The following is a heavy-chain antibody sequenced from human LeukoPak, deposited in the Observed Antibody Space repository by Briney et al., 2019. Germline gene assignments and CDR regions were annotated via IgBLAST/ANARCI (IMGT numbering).Heavy chain of an antibody. CDR1: GFTFSTYW. CDR2: IRGDGS. Sequence: PGGSLRLSCAASGFTFSTYWMSRVRQAPGKGLEWVASIRGDGSDYVASMKGRFAISRDNAKNSLYLEMNSLRAEDTAVYYCARDVNWGHFNYWGQGTLVTVSS. J-gene: IGHJ4*02. V-gene: IGHV3-7*01. CDR3: ARDVNWGHFNY. D-gene: IGHD7-27*01.